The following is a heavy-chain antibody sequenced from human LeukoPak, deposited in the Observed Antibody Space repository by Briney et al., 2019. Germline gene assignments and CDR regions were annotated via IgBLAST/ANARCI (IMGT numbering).Heavy chain of an antibody. CDR1: GFTFDDYA. CDR2: ISWNSGSI. CDR3: AKAGVRDSSGWYYFDY. Sequence: GGSLRLSRAASGFTFDDYAMHWVRQAPGKGLEWVSGISWNSGSIGYADSVKGRFTISRDNAKNSLYLQMNSLRAEDMALYYCAKAGVRDSSGWYYFDYWGQGTLVTVSS. D-gene: IGHD6-19*01. V-gene: IGHV3-9*03. J-gene: IGHJ4*02.